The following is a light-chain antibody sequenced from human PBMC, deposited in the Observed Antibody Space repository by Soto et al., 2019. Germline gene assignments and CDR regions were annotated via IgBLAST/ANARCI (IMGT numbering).Light chain of an antibody. Sequence: QSALTQPASVSGSPGQSITISCTGTSSDVGGYNYVSWFQQYPGKVPKLMIYEVRHRPSGVSIRFSGSKSGNTASLTISGLHAEDEADYYCASYTSSSSYVFGTGTKLTVL. V-gene: IGLV2-14*01. CDR3: ASYTSSSSYV. CDR2: EVR. CDR1: SSDVGGYNY. J-gene: IGLJ1*01.